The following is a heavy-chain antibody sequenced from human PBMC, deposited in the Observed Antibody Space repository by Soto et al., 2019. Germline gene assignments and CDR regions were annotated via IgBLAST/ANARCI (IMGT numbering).Heavy chain of an antibody. J-gene: IGHJ5*02. CDR1: GGSISSHY. CDR2: ISYSGST. CDR3: ARLGPGRRSKDWFDP. Sequence: SETLSLTCTVTGGSISSHYWSWMRQPPGKGLEWIGYISYSGSTNYKPSLKSRVTISVDTSKNQFSLKLSSVTAADTSVYYCARLGPGRRSKDWFDPWGQGTLVTVS. D-gene: IGHD3-10*01. V-gene: IGHV4-59*08.